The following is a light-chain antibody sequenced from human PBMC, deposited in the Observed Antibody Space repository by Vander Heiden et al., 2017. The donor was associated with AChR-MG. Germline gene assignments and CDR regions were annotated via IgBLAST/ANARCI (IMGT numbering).Light chain of an antibody. CDR3: AAWDGSLNGVL. CDR1: SSNVGSNS. J-gene: IGLJ2*01. CDR2: SNH. Sequence: QSVLTQPPSASGTPGQRVTISCSGSSSNVGSNSVNWYQQRPGTAPKLLIYSNHQRPSGVPDRFSGSKSGTSASLAISGLQSEDEADYYCAAWDGSLNGVLFGGGTKLTVL. V-gene: IGLV1-44*01.